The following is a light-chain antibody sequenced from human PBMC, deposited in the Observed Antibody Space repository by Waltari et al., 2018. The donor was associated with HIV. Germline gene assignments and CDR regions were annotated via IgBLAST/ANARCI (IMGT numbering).Light chain of an antibody. Sequence: SSELTQPPSVSVSPGQTARISCSGDTLSKQYAYWYQQKPGQAPVVVIIKDTERPSGIPERFSGSSSGTTVTLTIRGVQAEDKADYYCQSSDNSEHMIFGGGTKLTVL. CDR1: TLSKQY. J-gene: IGLJ2*01. CDR3: QSSDNSEHMI. CDR2: KDT. V-gene: IGLV3-25*03.